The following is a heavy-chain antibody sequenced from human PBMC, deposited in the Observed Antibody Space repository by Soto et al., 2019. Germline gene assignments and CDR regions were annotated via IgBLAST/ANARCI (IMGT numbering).Heavy chain of an antibody. Sequence: SETLSLTCTVSGGSISSISYYWGWIRQPPGKGPEWIGSIYYSGSTYYNPSLKSRVTISVDTSKNQFSLKLSSVTAADTAVYYCARHGRRGGSGWYRPVNYYYGMAVWGQGTTVTVSS. J-gene: IGHJ6*02. D-gene: IGHD6-19*01. CDR3: ARHGRRGGSGWYRPVNYYYGMAV. V-gene: IGHV4-39*01. CDR2: IYYSGST. CDR1: GGSISSISYY.